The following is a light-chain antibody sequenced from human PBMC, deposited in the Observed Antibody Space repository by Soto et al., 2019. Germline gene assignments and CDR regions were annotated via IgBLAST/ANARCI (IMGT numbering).Light chain of an antibody. CDR2: GAS. CDR3: QQYGSSPLT. CDR1: QSVSSSY. J-gene: IGKJ4*01. Sequence: ETVLTQSPGTLSLSPGERATLSCRASQSVSSSYLAWYQQKPGQAPRLLIYGASSRATGIPDRFSDSGSGTDFTLTISRLEPEDFAVYYCQQYGSSPLTFGGGTKV. V-gene: IGKV3-20*01.